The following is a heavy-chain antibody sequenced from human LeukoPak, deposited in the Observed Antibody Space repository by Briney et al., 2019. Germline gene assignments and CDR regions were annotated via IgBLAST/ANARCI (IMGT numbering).Heavy chain of an antibody. CDR2: NYYSWST. CDR1: VGSISSYY. V-gene: IGHV4-59*13. CDR3: ANSLGITMARGAPYYYCSMDV. Sequence: TPSETLSLTCTVSVGSISSYYWSWMRQPPEKGLEGIGYNYYSWSTNYNPSLKGPVPHPVDTSKNQFSLTLSSVTAADTAVYYCANSLGITMARGAPYYYCSMDVWGQGTTVAVSS. J-gene: IGHJ6*02. D-gene: IGHD3-10*01.